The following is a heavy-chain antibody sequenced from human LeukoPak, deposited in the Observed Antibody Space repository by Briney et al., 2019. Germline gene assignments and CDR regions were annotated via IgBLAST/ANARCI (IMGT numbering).Heavy chain of an antibody. Sequence: ASVKVSCKASGYTFTGYYIHWVRQAPGRGLEWMGWINPNNGGTNYAQRFQGRVTMTRDTSISTPYMELSRLRSDDTAVYYCARVLGVRRSAAWFDPWGQGTLVIVSS. CDR3: ARVLGVRRSAAWFDP. J-gene: IGHJ5*02. V-gene: IGHV1-2*02. CDR1: GYTFTGYY. CDR2: INPNNGGT. D-gene: IGHD2-2*01.